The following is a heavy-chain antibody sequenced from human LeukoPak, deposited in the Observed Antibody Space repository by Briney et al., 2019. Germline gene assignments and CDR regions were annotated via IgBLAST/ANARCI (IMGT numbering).Heavy chain of an antibody. CDR1: VVSICYYY. CDR3: ANRRGDWYFDL. J-gene: IGHJ2*01. Sequence: PETLSLTCIVSVVSICYYYWSWIRQPPGEGLEWIGHIYYSWSNNHNPSLKSRVTISLDTSKNQFSLMLSSVTAADTAVYYCANRRGDWYFDLWGRGTLVTVSS. V-gene: IGHV4-59*01. D-gene: IGHD3-10*01. CDR2: IYYSWSN.